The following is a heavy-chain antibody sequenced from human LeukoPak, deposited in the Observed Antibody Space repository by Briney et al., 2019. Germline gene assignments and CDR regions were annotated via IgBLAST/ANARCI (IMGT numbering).Heavy chain of an antibody. CDR3: ARSVAGTPDY. D-gene: IGHD6-19*01. Sequence: GGSLRLSCAASGFTVSSNYMSWVRQAPGKGLEWVSVIYSGGTTNHADSVKGRFTISRDNSKNTLHLQMNSLRAEDTAVYYCARSVAGTPDYWGQGTLVTVSS. CDR1: GFTVSSNY. J-gene: IGHJ4*02. V-gene: IGHV3-66*02. CDR2: IYSGGTT.